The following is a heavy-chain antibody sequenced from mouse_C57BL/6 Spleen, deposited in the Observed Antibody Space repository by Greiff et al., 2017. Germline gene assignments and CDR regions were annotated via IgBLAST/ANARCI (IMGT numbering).Heavy chain of an antibody. V-gene: IGHV5-6*02. Sequence: DVKLVESGGDLVKPGGSLKLSCAASGFTFSSYGMSWVRQTPDKRLEWVATISSGGSYTYYPDSVKGRFTISRDNAKNTLYLQMSSLKSEDTAMYYCARTETFYGSSWGYFDVWGTGTTVTVSS. CDR2: ISSGGSYT. D-gene: IGHD1-1*01. CDR3: ARTETFYGSSWGYFDV. J-gene: IGHJ1*03. CDR1: GFTFSSYG.